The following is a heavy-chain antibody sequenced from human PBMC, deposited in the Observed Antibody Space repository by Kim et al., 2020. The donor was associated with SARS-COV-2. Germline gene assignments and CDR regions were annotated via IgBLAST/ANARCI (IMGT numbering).Heavy chain of an antibody. J-gene: IGHJ3*01. V-gene: IGHV3-53*01. CDR3: ARRIVEWFSVGFDL. D-gene: IGHD3-3*01. Sequence: DPVGGRFTITRASSQNTVYLQMNSLRAEDTAVYYCARRIVEWFSVGFDLWGHGTVVTVSS.